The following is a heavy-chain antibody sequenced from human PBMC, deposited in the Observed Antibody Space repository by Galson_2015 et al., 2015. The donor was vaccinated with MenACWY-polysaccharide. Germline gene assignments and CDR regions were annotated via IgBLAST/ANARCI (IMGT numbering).Heavy chain of an antibody. V-gene: IGHV3-7*01. CDR2: IQKDGSEK. J-gene: IGHJ6*02. Sequence: SLRLSCAVGGVAFSKSWMTWGRQAPGTGLEWVANIQKDGSEKYYEDSVKARFTISRDNALYLQMNSLRAEDTAVHFCARGHYGMDVWGQGTTVTVSS. CDR1: GVAFSKSW. CDR3: ARGHYGMDV.